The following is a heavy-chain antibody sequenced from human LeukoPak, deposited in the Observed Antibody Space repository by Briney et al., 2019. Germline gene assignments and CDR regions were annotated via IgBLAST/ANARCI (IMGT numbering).Heavy chain of an antibody. D-gene: IGHD2-15*01. CDR3: ARSWRFCSGVGCYPIDY. Sequence: ASVKVSCKASGYTFTGYYMHWVRQAPGQGLEWMGWINPNSGGTNYAQKFRGRVTMTRDTSISTAYMELSRLRSDDTAVYYCARSWRFCSGVGCYPIDYWGQGTLVTVSS. J-gene: IGHJ4*02. CDR1: GYTFTGYY. CDR2: INPNSGGT. V-gene: IGHV1-2*02.